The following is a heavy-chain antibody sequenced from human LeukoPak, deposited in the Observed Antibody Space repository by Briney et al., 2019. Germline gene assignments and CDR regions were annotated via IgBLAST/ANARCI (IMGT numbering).Heavy chain of an antibody. J-gene: IGHJ6*03. D-gene: IGHD3-22*01. CDR2: IKQDGSEK. CDR3: ERAPRSSGYYSYYYYMDV. CDR1: GFTFSSYW. V-gene: IGHV3-7*01. Sequence: GGSLRLSCAASGFTFSSYWMSWVRQAPGKGLEWVANIKQDGSEKYYVDSVKGRFTISRDNAKNSLYLQMNSLRAEDTAVYYCERAPRSSGYYSYYYYMDVWGKGTTVTVSS.